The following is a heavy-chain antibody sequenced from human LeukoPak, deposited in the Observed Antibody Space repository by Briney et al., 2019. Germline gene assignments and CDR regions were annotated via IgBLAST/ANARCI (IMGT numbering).Heavy chain of an antibody. V-gene: IGHV3-20*01. CDR3: ARMTTELPFDY. Sequence: GGSLRLSCAASGFTFDDYGMSWVRQAPGKGLEWVSGINWNGGSTGYADSVKGRFTISRDNAKNSLYLQMNSLRAEDTALYHCARMTTELPFDYWGQGTLVTVSS. CDR2: INWNGGST. J-gene: IGHJ4*02. CDR1: GFTFDDYG. D-gene: IGHD4-17*01.